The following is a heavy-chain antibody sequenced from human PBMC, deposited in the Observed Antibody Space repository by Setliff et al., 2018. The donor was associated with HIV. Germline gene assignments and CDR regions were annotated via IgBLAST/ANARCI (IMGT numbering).Heavy chain of an antibody. D-gene: IGHD1-26*01. CDR1: GGSISSSSYY. CDR3: ARLLRRPTSDY. CDR2: IYYSGST. J-gene: IGHJ4*02. Sequence: LSLTCTVSGGSISSSSYYWGWIRQPPGKGLEWIGSIYYSGSTYYNPSLKSRVTISVDTSKNQFSLKLSSVTAADTAVYYCARLLRRPTSDYWGQGTLVTVSS. V-gene: IGHV4-39*01.